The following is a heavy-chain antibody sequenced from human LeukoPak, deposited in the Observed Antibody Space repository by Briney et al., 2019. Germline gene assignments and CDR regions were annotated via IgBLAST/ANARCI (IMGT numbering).Heavy chain of an antibody. V-gene: IGHV3-11*01. CDR3: ARGRGDCSSTSCYSYYYYYYMDV. CDR2: ISSSGSTI. J-gene: IGHJ6*03. CDR1: GFTFSDYY. Sequence: GGSLRLSCAASGFTFSDYYMSWIRQAPGKGLEWVSYISSSGSTIYYADSVKGRFTISRDNAKNSLYLQMNSLRAEDTAVYYCARGRGDCSSTSCYSYYYYYYMDVWGKGTKVTVSS. D-gene: IGHD2-2*02.